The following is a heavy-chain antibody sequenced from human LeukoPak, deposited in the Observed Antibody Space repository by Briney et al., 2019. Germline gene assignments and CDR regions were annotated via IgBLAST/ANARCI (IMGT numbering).Heavy chain of an antibody. CDR3: ARVLHKRNYDSSVYYGY. CDR1: GGSFSGYY. V-gene: IGHV4-34*01. Sequence: SETLSLTCAVYGGSFSGYYWSWIRQPPGKGLEWIGEINHSGSTNYNPSLKSRVTISVGTSKNQFSLKLSSVTAADTAVYYCARVLHKRNYDSSVYYGYWGQGALVTVSS. J-gene: IGHJ4*02. CDR2: INHSGST. D-gene: IGHD3-22*01.